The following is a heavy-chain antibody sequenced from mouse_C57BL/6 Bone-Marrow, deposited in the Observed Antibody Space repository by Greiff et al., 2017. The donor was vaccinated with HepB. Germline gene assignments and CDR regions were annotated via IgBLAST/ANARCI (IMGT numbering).Heavy chain of an antibody. Sequence: QVQLQQSGAELVRPGTSVKVSCKASGYAFTNYLIEWVKQRPGQGLEWIGVINPGSGGTNYNEKFKGKATLTADKSSSTAYMQLSSLTSEDSAVYFCARSGFYSNYEAGFAYWGQGTLVTVSA. V-gene: IGHV1-54*01. CDR2: INPGSGGT. CDR3: ARSGFYSNYEAGFAY. J-gene: IGHJ3*01. D-gene: IGHD2-5*01. CDR1: GYAFTNYL.